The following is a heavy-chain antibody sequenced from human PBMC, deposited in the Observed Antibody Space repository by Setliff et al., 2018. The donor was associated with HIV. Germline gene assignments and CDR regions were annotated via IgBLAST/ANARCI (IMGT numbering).Heavy chain of an antibody. CDR3: ASFFGDYGY. Sequence: GGSLRLSCAASGFTFSNQVMTWVRQAPGKGLDWVAHIGSSNHGIHYTASVQGRFTVSRDNANNLLFLEMNNLRVEDTAVYYCASFFGDYGYWGHGTQVTVSS. J-gene: IGHJ4*01. CDR2: IGSSNHGI. D-gene: IGHD3-10*01. V-gene: IGHV3-48*04. CDR1: GFTFSNQV.